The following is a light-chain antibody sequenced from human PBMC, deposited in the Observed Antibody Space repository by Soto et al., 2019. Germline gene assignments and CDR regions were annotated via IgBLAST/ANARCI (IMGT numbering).Light chain of an antibody. CDR1: QSVSSSY. V-gene: IGKV3D-20*02. CDR3: QQRSNSWT. J-gene: IGKJ1*01. CDR2: GAS. Sequence: EIVLTQSPGTLSLSPGERATLSCRASQSVSSSYLAWYQQKPGQAPRLLIYGASNGATGIPARFSGSGSGTDFTLTISSLEPEDFAVYYCQQRSNSWTFGQGTKVDI.